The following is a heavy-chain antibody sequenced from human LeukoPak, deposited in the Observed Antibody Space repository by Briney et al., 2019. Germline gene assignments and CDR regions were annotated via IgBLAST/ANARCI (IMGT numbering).Heavy chain of an antibody. J-gene: IGHJ3*02. D-gene: IGHD1-14*01. Sequence: SVKVSCTASGGTFSSYAISWVRQAPGQGLEWMGRIIPIFGTANYAQKFQGRVTITTDESTSTAYMELSSLRSEDTAVYYCARGATGGDAFDIWGQGTMVTVSS. CDR3: ARGATGGDAFDI. V-gene: IGHV1-69*05. CDR1: GGTFSSYA. CDR2: IIPIFGTA.